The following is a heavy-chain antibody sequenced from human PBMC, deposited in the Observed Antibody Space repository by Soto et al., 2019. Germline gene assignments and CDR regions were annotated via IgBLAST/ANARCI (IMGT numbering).Heavy chain of an antibody. J-gene: IGHJ4*02. D-gene: IGHD3-10*01. Sequence: QVPVVESGGGVVQPGRSLRLSCAASGFTFSRYAIHWVRQAPGKGLEWVAVISRDGTNKYYVDSVKGRITISRDNSRNTLYLQMNSLRHEDAAVYYCARSRSGAVADSFDFWGQGTLVTVSS. CDR3: ARSRSGAVADSFDF. V-gene: IGHV3-30*04. CDR2: ISRDGTNK. CDR1: GFTFSRYA.